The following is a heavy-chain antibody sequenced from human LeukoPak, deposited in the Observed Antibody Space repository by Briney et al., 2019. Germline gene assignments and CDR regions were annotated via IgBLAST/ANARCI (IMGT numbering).Heavy chain of an antibody. J-gene: IGHJ4*02. V-gene: IGHV3-53*01. CDR3: ARDEEDTAISY. CDR2: IYSGAGT. CDR1: GFTVSGNY. Sequence: GGSLRLSCAASGFTVSGNYMSWVRQAPGKGLEWVSLIYSGAGTYYADSVKGRFTISRDNSKNTLYLQMNSLRAEDTAVYYCARDEEDTAISYWGQGTLVTVSS. D-gene: IGHD5-18*01.